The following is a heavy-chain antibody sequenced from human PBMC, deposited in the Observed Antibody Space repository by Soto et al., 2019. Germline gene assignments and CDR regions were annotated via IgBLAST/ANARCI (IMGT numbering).Heavy chain of an antibody. CDR3: ARDRGAVTGHYFDY. J-gene: IGHJ4*02. V-gene: IGHV3-11*04. Sequence: QVQLTESGGGLVKPGGSLRLSCAASGFTFSGLYMSWIRQAPGKGLEWVSCIDSSGVKKYYAESVRGRFTISRDNAKNSLYLQMNSLRAEDTAVYYWARDRGAVTGHYFDYWGQGTLVTVSS. D-gene: IGHD6-19*01. CDR1: GFTFSGLY. CDR2: IDSSGVKK.